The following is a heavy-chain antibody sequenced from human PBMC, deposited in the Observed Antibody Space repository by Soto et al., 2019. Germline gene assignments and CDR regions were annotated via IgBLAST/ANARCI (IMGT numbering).Heavy chain of an antibody. D-gene: IGHD1-1*01. Sequence: QVQLVESGGGVVQPGRSLRLSCAASGFTFSSYGMHWVRQAPGKGLEWVAVISYDGSNKYYADSVKGRFTISRDNSKNTLYQQMNSRRAEDTAVYYCAKQGMGWKERRYYYYYMDVWGKGTTVTVSS. CDR2: ISYDGSNK. CDR1: GFTFSSYG. J-gene: IGHJ6*03. V-gene: IGHV3-30*18. CDR3: AKQGMGWKERRYYYYYMDV.